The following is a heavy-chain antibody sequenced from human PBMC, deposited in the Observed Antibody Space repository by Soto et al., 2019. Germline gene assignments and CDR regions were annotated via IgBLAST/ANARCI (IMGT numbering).Heavy chain of an antibody. J-gene: IGHJ4*02. Sequence: GGSLRLSCAASGFTFSNFSMSWVRQAPGKGLELVCTISGRDGNTHYAAYVRGRFSVSKDDSKNLLFLHMRSLRAEDTALYYCAKGRYCSSVTCLLPIDYWGQGTLVTVSS. V-gene: IGHV3-23*01. D-gene: IGHD2-15*01. CDR2: ISGRDGNT. CDR1: GFTFSNFS. CDR3: AKGRYCSSVTCLLPIDY.